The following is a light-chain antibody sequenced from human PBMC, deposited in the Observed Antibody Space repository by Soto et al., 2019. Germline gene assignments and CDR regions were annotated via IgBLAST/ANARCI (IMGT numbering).Light chain of an antibody. CDR3: QQYNKGPLT. CDR2: HAS. Sequence: EIVMTQSPATLSVSPGERATLSCRASQSVSSNLAWYQQKPGQAPRLLIYHASTRATGIPARFSGSGSGTEFTLTISILQSEDFAVYYCQQYNKGPLTFGGGTKVEIK. J-gene: IGKJ4*01. V-gene: IGKV3-15*01. CDR1: QSVSSN.